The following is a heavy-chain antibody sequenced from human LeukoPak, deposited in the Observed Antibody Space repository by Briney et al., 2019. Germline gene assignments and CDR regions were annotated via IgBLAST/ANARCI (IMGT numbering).Heavy chain of an antibody. V-gene: IGHV4-30-4*08. CDR1: GGSISSGDYY. CDR2: IYYSGST. D-gene: IGHD3-10*01. J-gene: IGHJ4*02. Sequence: SQTLSLTCTVSGGSISSGDYYWSWIRQPPGKGLEWIGYIYYSGSTYYNPSLKSRVTISVDTSKNQFSLKLTSVTAADTAVYYCASVDADYYGSGSYYLNDYWGQGTLVTVSS. CDR3: ASVDADYYGSGSYYLNDY.